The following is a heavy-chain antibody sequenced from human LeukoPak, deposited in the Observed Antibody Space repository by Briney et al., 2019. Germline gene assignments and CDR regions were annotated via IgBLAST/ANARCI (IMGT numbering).Heavy chain of an antibody. V-gene: IGHV1-69*04. Sequence: ASVKVSCKASGGTFSSYAISWVRQAPGQGLEWMGRIIPILGIANYAQKFQGRVMITADKSTSTAYMELSSLRSEDTALYYCAKDKRTNRDAFDIWGQGTMVTVSS. CDR3: AKDKRTNRDAFDI. J-gene: IGHJ3*02. CDR2: IIPILGIA. CDR1: GGTFSSYA.